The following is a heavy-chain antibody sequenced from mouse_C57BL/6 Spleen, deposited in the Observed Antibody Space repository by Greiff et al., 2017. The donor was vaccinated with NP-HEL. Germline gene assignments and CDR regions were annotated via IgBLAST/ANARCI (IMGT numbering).Heavy chain of an antibody. CDR3: ARGRIYYGNFYAMDY. J-gene: IGHJ4*01. CDR1: GYTFTDHT. D-gene: IGHD2-1*01. Sequence: QVQLKESDAELVKPGASVKISCKVSGYTFTDHTIHWMKQRPEQGLEWIGYIYPRDGSTKYNEKFKGKATLTADKSSSTAYMQLNSLTSEDSAVYFCARGRIYYGNFYAMDYWGQGTSVTVSS. V-gene: IGHV1-78*01. CDR2: IYPRDGST.